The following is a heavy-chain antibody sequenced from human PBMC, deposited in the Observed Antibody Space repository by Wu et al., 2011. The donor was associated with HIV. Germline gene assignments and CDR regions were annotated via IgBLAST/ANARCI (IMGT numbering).Heavy chain of an antibody. CDR1: GGTFSTYV. J-gene: IGHJ3*02. Sequence: QVQLVQSGAEVKKPGSSVKVSCKASGGTFSTYVISWVRQAPGQGLEWMGRIIPISGTPNYAQKFQGRVTITADRSTSTAYMELSSLRSEDTAVYYCARAGYYYDSSGYRQEAFDIWGQGTMVTVSS. CDR2: IIPISGTP. V-gene: IGHV1-69*14. CDR3: ARAGYYYDSSGYRQEAFDI. D-gene: IGHD3-22*01.